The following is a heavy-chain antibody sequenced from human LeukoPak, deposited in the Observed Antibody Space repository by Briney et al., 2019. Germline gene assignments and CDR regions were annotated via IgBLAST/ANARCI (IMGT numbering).Heavy chain of an antibody. CDR2: ISSSGSTI. V-gene: IGHV3-48*03. CDR1: GFTFSSYE. J-gene: IGHJ6*02. CDR3: ARCRRSGWLNYYGMDV. Sequence: GGSLRLSCAASGFTFSSYEMNWVRQAPGKGLEWVSYISSSGSTIYYADSVKGRFTISRDNAKNSLYLQMNSLRAEDTAVYYCARCRRSGWLNYYGMDVWGQGTTVTVSS. D-gene: IGHD6-19*01.